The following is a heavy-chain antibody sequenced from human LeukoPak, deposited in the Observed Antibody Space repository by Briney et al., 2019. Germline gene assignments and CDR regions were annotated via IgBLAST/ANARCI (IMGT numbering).Heavy chain of an antibody. Sequence: GGSLRLSCAAYGFTFSSYSMNWVRQAPGKGLEWVSYISSSSSTIYYADSVKGRFTISRDNAKNSLYLQMNSLRAEDTAVYYCASNGNILTGYQDYWGQGTLVTVSS. CDR2: ISSSSSTI. CDR3: ASNGNILTGYQDY. V-gene: IGHV3-48*01. D-gene: IGHD3-9*01. CDR1: GFTFSSYS. J-gene: IGHJ4*02.